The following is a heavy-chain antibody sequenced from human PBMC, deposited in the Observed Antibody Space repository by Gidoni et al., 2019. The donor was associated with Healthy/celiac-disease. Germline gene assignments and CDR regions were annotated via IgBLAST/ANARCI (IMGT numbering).Heavy chain of an antibody. CDR1: GFTFGDYA. CDR2: IRSKAYGGTT. D-gene: IGHD2-2*01. Sequence: EVQLVESGGGLVQPGRSLRLSCTASGFTFGDYAMSWVRQAPGKGLEWVGFIRSKAYGGTTEYAASVKGRFTISRDDSKSIAYLQMNSLKTEDTAVYYCTLSTSSSDGMDVWGQGTTVTVSS. CDR3: TLSTSSSDGMDV. V-gene: IGHV3-49*04. J-gene: IGHJ6*02.